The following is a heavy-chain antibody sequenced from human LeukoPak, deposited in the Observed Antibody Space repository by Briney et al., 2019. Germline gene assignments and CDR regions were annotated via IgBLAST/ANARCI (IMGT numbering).Heavy chain of an antibody. V-gene: IGHV3-7*05. CDR2: IKGDESEK. CDR3: AKGIVVAATSRGTFDY. CDR1: GFTFSSFY. D-gene: IGHD6-19*01. J-gene: IGHJ4*02. Sequence: GGSLRLSCAASGFTFSSFYMSWVRQAPGKGLEWVANIKGDESEKYYVDSVKGRFTISRDNAKNSLYLQMNSLRAEDTAVYYCAKGIVVAATSRGTFDYWGQGTLVTVSS.